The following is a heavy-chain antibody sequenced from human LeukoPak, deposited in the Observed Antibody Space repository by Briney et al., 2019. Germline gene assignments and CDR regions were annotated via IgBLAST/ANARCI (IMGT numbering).Heavy chain of an antibody. V-gene: IGHV4-39*01. CDR1: GGSISSTPHY. J-gene: IGHJ4*02. CDR2: MYYSGRS. CDR3: ARQGGDCNSVSCYHY. D-gene: IGHD2-2*01. Sequence: SETLSLTCTVSGGSISSTPHYWGWIRQPPGKGLEWIGSMYYSGRSFYNVSLKSRVTISVDTSKNHFSLKLMSVTAADTAIYYCARQGGDCNSVSCYHYWGQGALVTVSS.